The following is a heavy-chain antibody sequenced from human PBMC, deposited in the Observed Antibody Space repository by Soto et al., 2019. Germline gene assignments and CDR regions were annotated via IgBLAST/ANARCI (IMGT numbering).Heavy chain of an antibody. CDR1: GFTFGAHP. J-gene: IGHJ4*02. Sequence: EVQLLESGGGLVQPGGSLTVSCAASGFTFGAHPMSWVRLAPGKGLEWVSTISGYGGSTYYPDSLMGRFIISRDSSKNTLHLQINTLRAEDTAIYFCAKQRTTVTTSFDSWGQGTLVTGSS. CDR3: AKQRTTVTTSFDS. CDR2: ISGYGGST. V-gene: IGHV3-23*01. D-gene: IGHD4-17*01.